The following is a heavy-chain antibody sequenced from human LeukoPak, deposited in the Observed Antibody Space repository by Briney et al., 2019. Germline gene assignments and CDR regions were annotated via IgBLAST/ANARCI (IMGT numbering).Heavy chain of an antibody. Sequence: SETLSLTCAVYGGSFSGYYWSWIRQPPGKGLEWIGEINHSGSTNYNPSLKSRVTISVDTSKNQFSLKLSSVTAADTAVYYCASDVDTAMGIDYWGQGTLVTASS. CDR3: ASDVDTAMGIDY. J-gene: IGHJ4*02. CDR1: GGSFSGYY. CDR2: INHSGST. D-gene: IGHD5-18*01. V-gene: IGHV4-34*01.